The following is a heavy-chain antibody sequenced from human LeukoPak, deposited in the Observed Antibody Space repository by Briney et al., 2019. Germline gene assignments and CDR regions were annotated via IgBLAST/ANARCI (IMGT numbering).Heavy chain of an antibody. CDR1: GGSLSSSSYY. D-gene: IGHD6-6*01. Sequence: SETLSLTCTVSGGSLSSSSYYWGWIRQPPGTGLQWLGSIYHSGSTYYNPSLKSRVTISVDTSKNQFSLKLSSVTAADTAVYYCARGVARSSKFHFSYYFDYWGQGTLVTVSS. V-gene: IGHV4-39*07. CDR2: IYHSGST. J-gene: IGHJ4*02. CDR3: ARGVARSSKFHFSYYFDY.